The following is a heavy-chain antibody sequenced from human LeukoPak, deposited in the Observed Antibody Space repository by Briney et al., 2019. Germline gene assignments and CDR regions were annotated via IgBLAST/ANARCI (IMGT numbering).Heavy chain of an antibody. J-gene: IGHJ5*02. CDR1: GFTFSSYA. D-gene: IGHD1-26*01. V-gene: IGHV3-23*01. CDR3: AKGRYSGSYYNGFDP. Sequence: PGGSLRLSCAASGFTFSSYAMSWVRQAPGKGLEWVSAISGSGGSTYYADSVKGRFTISRDTPKNTLYLRMNSLRAEDTAVYYCAKGRYSGSYYNGFDPWGQGTLVTVSS. CDR2: ISGSGGST.